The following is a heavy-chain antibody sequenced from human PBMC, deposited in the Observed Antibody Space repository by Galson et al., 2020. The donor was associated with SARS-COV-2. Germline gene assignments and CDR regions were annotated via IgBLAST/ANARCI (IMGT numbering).Heavy chain of an antibody. J-gene: IGHJ4*02. CDR2: IYYSGST. V-gene: IGHV4-31*03. Sequence: SETLSLTCTVSGGSISSGGYYWSWIRQHPGKGLEWIGYIYYSGSTYYNPSLKSRVTISVDTSKNQFSLKLSSVTAADTAVYYCARLGGGSFRSAVGLGGYFDYWGQGTLVTVSS. CDR1: GGSISSGGYY. CDR3: ARLGGGSFRSAVGLGGYFDY. D-gene: IGHD2-15*01.